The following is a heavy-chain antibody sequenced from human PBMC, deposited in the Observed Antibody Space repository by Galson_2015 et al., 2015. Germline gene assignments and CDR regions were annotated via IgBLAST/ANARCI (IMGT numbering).Heavy chain of an antibody. D-gene: IGHD2/OR15-2a*01. CDR1: GFTFSGSV. CDR3: TSSWVASNTY. CDR2: IRKKTNNYAT. V-gene: IGHV3-73*01. J-gene: IGHJ4*02. Sequence: YLRLSCAASGFTFSGSVIHWVRQASGKGLEWVGQIRKKTNNYATEYVASVKGRFTISRDDSKNTAYLQMNSLKAEDTAVYYCTSSWVASNTYWGQGTLVTVSS.